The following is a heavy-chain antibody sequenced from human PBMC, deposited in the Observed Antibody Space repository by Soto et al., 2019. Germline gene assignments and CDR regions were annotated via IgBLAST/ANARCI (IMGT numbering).Heavy chain of an antibody. CDR2: INSDGSST. CDR1: GFTFSSYW. V-gene: IGHV3-74*01. J-gene: IGHJ6*03. D-gene: IGHD3-3*01. CDR3: ARADYDFWSGYYSAYMDV. Sequence: GGSLRLSCAASGFTFSSYWMHWVRQAPGKGLVWVSRINSDGSSTSYADSVKGRFTISRDNAKNTLYLQMNSLRAEDTAVYYCARADYDFWSGYYSAYMDVWGKGTTVTVSS.